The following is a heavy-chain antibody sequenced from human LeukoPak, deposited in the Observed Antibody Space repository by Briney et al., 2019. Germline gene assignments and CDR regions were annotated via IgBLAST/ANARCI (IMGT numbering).Heavy chain of an antibody. V-gene: IGHV1-18*04. J-gene: IGHJ5*02. Sequence: ASVKVSCKASGYTFTSYGISWVRQAPGQGLEWMVWITAYHGNTNYAQKLQGRVTMTTDTSTSTAYMGLRSLRSDYTAVYYCARGAAAIDYYGSGSYRGSWFDPWGQGTLVTVSS. CDR2: ITAYHGNT. CDR3: ARGAAAIDYYGSGSYRGSWFDP. CDR1: GYTFTSYG. D-gene: IGHD3-10*01.